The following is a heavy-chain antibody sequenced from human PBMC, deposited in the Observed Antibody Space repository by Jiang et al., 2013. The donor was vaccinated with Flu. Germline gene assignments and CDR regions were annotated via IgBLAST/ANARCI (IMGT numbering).Heavy chain of an antibody. CDR2: VPYSGSA. Sequence: GSGLVKPSETLSLTCTVSGGSINRDFWSWMRQPPGKGLEWIGYVPYSGSANYNSSLKSRVTISLDTSKNQFSLRLTSVTAADTAVYYCTRNSGWYKHDLWGRGTLVTVSS. D-gene: IGHD6-19*01. CDR3: TRNSGWYKHDL. CDR1: GGSINRDF. V-gene: IGHV4-59*12. J-gene: IGHJ2*01.